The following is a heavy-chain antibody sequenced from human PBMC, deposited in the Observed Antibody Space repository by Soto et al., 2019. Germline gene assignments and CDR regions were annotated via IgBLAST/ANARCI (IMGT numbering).Heavy chain of an antibody. J-gene: IGHJ6*02. CDR2: IYYSGGT. CDR3: ASQYYDILTGLYGMDV. CDR1: GGSISSRSYY. V-gene: IGHV4-39*01. Sequence: SETLSLTCTVSGGSISSRSYYWGWIRQPPGKGLEWIGSIYYSGGTYYNPSLKSRATISVDTSKNQFSLKLSSVTAADTAVYYCASQYYDILTGLYGMDVWGQGTTVTVSS. D-gene: IGHD3-9*01.